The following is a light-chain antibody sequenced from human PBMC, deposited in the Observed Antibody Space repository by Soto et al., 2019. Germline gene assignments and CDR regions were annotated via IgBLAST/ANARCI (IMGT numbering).Light chain of an antibody. CDR2: DAS. CDR1: QSVSSY. CDR3: QQRSNWPRWT. J-gene: IGKJ1*01. V-gene: IGKV3-11*01. Sequence: IGLTQSPATLPLSPGERATLSCMASQSVSSYLACYQQKPGQAPRLLIYDASNRATGIPARFSGSGSGTDFTLTISSLEPEDFAVYYCQQRSNWPRWTFGQGTKVDIK.